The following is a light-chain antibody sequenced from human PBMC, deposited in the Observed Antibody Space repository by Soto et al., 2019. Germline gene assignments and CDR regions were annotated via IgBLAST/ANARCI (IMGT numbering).Light chain of an antibody. CDR1: SSNIGTNT. J-gene: IGLJ2*01. CDR2: SNN. V-gene: IGLV1-44*01. Sequence: QSVLTQRPSASGTPGQRVTISCSGSSSNIGTNTVNWYQQLPGTAPKLLIYSNNQRPSGVPDRFSGSKSGTSASLAISGVQSEDEADYYCAAWDDSLNGVFGGGTKLTVL. CDR3: AAWDDSLNGV.